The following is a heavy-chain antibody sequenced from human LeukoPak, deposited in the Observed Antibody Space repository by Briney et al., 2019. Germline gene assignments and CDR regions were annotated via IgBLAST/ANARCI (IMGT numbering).Heavy chain of an antibody. CDR2: KYYSGSV. D-gene: IGHD3-3*01. CDR3: ARGWMNFWSGPFGAFDP. V-gene: IGHV4-59*01. Sequence: SETLSLTCTVSGGSISSAYWSWIRQPPGKGLEWIGYKYYSGSVNYNPSLKSRVTISVDTSKNQFSLKLSSVTAADTAVYYGARGWMNFWSGPFGAFDPWGQGTLVTVSS. CDR1: GGSISSAY. J-gene: IGHJ5*02.